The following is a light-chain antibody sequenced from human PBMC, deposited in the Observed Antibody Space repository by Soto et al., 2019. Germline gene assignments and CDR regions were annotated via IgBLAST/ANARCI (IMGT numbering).Light chain of an antibody. CDR1: QSVRRN. V-gene: IGKV3-15*01. CDR2: GAS. CDR3: QQYNNWPPIT. J-gene: IGKJ5*01. Sequence: EVVMTQSPATLSVSPGERVTLSCRASQSVRRNLAWYQQKPGQSPRLXXYGASTRATGIPARFSGSGSGTEFTLTISSLQSEDFAVYDCQQYNNWPPITFGQGTRLEIK.